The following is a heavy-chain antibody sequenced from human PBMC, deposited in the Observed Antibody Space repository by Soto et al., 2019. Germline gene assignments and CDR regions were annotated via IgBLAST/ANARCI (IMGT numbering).Heavy chain of an antibody. D-gene: IGHD3-16*01. V-gene: IGHV3-7*01. Sequence: GGSLRLSCAASGFTFSSYWMSWVRQAPGKGLEWVANIKQDGSEKYYVDSVKGRFTISRDNAKNSLYLQMNSLRAEDTAVYYCARAPSTGDPLYDYWGQGTLVTVSS. J-gene: IGHJ4*02. CDR1: GFTFSSYW. CDR3: ARAPSTGDPLYDY. CDR2: IKQDGSEK.